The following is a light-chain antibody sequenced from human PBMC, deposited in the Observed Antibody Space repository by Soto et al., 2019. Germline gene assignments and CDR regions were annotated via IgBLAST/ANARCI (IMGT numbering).Light chain of an antibody. V-gene: IGKV3-20*01. CDR1: QSISSNY. J-gene: IGKJ2*01. Sequence: EIVLTQSPGTLSLSPGERATLSCRASQSISSNYLAWYQQKPGQAPRLLIYGASSRATGIPDRFTGSGSGTDFTLTISRLEPEDFAVFYCQHYGGSPYTFGQGTMLEIK. CDR3: QHYGGSPYT. CDR2: GAS.